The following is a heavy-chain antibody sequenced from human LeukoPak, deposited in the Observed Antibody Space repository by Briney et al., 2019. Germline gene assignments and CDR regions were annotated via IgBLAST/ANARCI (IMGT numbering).Heavy chain of an antibody. Sequence: ASVTVSCKASGYTFTTYAMNWVRQAPGQGLEWMGWIIPIFGTANYAQKFQGRVTITADESTSTAYMELSSLRSEDTAVYYCARGSIAARGYFDYWGQGTLVTVSS. CDR1: GYTFTTYA. D-gene: IGHD6-6*01. V-gene: IGHV1-69*13. J-gene: IGHJ4*02. CDR3: ARGSIAARGYFDY. CDR2: IIPIFGTA.